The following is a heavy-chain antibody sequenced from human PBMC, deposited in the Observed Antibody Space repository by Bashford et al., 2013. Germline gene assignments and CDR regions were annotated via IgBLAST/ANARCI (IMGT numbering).Heavy chain of an antibody. CDR1: GGTFSSYA. V-gene: IGHV1-69*04. Sequence: VASVKVSCKASGGTFSSYAISWVRQAPGQGLEWMGRIIPILGIANYAQKFQGRVTITADKSTSTAYMELSSLRSEDTAVYYCARAAVEMATIGYYYYGMDVWGQGTTVTVSS. CDR2: IIPILGIA. D-gene: IGHD5-24*01. J-gene: IGHJ6*02. CDR3: ARAAVEMATIGYYYYGMDV.